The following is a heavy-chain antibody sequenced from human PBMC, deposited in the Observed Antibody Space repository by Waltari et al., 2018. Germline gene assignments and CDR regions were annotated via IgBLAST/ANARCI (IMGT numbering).Heavy chain of an antibody. V-gene: IGHV3-33*01. D-gene: IGHD6-6*01. CDR2: IWYDGSNK. CDR3: ARDFPGSSSHYYYYGMDV. CDR1: GFTFSSYG. J-gene: IGHJ6*02. Sequence: QVQLVESGGGVVQPGRSLRLSCAASGFTFSSYGMHWVRQAPGKGREWVAVIWYDGSNKYYADSVKGRFTISRDNSKNTLYLQMNSLRAEDTAVYYCARDFPGSSSHYYYYGMDVWGQGTTVTVSS.